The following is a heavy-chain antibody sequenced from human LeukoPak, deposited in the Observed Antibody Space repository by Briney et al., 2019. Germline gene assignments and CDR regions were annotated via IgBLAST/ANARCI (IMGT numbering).Heavy chain of an antibody. CDR1: GGSINNYF. CDR3: ARATYYYDSSGYYTTLPLDY. Sequence: PSETLSLTCTVSGGSINNYFWSWIRQPPGKGLECIAYIYYSDSTNYKPSLKSRVTVSVDTSKNQFSLKLSSVTAADTAVYYCARATYYYDSSGYYTTLPLDYWGQGTLVTVSS. J-gene: IGHJ4*02. CDR2: IYYSDST. D-gene: IGHD3-22*01. V-gene: IGHV4-59*01.